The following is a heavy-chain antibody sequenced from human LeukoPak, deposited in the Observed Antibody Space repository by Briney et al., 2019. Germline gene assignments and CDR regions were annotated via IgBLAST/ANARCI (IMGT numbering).Heavy chain of an antibody. Sequence: ASVKVSCKASGGTFSSYAISWVRQAPGQGLEWMGGIIPIFGTANYAQKFQGRVTITTDESTSTAYMGLSSLRSEDTAVYYCARDRSPNCSGGSCYSDLDYWGQGTLVTVSS. CDR3: ARDRSPNCSGGSCYSDLDY. V-gene: IGHV1-69*05. D-gene: IGHD2-15*01. CDR1: GGTFSSYA. J-gene: IGHJ4*02. CDR2: IIPIFGTA.